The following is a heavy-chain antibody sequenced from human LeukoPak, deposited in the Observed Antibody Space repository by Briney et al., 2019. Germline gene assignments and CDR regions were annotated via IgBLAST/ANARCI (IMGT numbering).Heavy chain of an antibody. D-gene: IGHD6-13*01. CDR3: ARDTSSSSRELGY. CDR1: GYSFSSYW. V-gene: IGHV1-24*01. Sequence: GESLKISCKGSGYSFSSYWIGWVRQAPGKGLEWMGGFDPEDGETIYAQKFQGRVTMTEDTSTDTAYMELSSLRSEDTAVYYCARDTSSSSRELGYWGQGTLVTVSS. CDR2: FDPEDGET. J-gene: IGHJ4*02.